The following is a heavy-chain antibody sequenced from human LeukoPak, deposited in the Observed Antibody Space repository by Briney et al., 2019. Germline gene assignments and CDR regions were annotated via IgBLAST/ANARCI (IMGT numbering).Heavy chain of an antibody. D-gene: IGHD6-13*01. CDR1: GFTFSGSA. J-gene: IGHJ4*02. CDR3: ASASSHRIAAGGDY. V-gene: IGHV3-73*01. Sequence: SGGSLRLSCAASGFTFSGSAMHWVRQASGKGLEWVGRIRSKANNYASGYAVSVKGRFTISRDDSKNTLYLQMNSLRAEDTAVYYCASASSHRIAAGGDYWGQGTLVTVSS. CDR2: IRSKANNYAS.